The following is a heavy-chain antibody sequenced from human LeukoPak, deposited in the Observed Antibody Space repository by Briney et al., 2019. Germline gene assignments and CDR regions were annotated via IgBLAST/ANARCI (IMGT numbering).Heavy chain of an antibody. V-gene: IGHV3-21*01. CDR1: GFIFDTYR. D-gene: IGHD1-1*01. Sequence: GGSLRLSCAASGFIFDTYRMDWVRQAPGKGLEWVSSISASGSYIYYADSLKGRFTMSRDNTKNSLYLQMNSLRAEDTAVYYCARDSPGTTASDYWGQGTLVTVSS. CDR3: ARDSPGTTASDY. CDR2: ISASGSYI. J-gene: IGHJ4*02.